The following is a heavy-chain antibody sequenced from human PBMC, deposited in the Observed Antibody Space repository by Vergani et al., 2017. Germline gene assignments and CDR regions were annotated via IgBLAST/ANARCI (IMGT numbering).Heavy chain of an antibody. V-gene: IGHV3-7*01. CDR1: GFTFSSYW. J-gene: IGHJ4*02. D-gene: IGHD3-9*01. CDR3: ARSQWYYDILTGYYRGGYFDY. CDR2: IKQDGSEK. Sequence: EVQLVESGGGLVQPGGSLRLSCAASGFTFSSYWMSWVRQAPGKGLEWVANIKQDGSEKYYVDSVKGRFTISRDNAKNSLYRQMNSLRAEDTAVYYCARSQWYYDILTGYYRGGYFDYWGQGTLVTVSS.